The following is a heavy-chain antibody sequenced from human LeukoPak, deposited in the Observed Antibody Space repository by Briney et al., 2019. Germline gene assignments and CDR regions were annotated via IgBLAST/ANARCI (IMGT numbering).Heavy chain of an antibody. CDR2: ISSSGGTI. CDR3: ARDLGSSWQLLINYYGMDV. J-gene: IGHJ6*02. V-gene: IGHV3-48*03. D-gene: IGHD6-13*01. Sequence: GGSLRLSCAASGFTFSSYEMNGVRQAPGKGLEWVSYISSSGGTIYYADSVKGRFTISRDNAKNSLYLQMNSLRAEDTAVYYCARDLGSSWQLLINYYGMDVWGQGTTVTVSS. CDR1: GFTFSSYE.